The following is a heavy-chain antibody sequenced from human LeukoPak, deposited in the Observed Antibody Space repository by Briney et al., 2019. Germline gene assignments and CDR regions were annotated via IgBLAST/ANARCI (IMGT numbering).Heavy chain of an antibody. CDR2: ISSSSSYI. CDR3: ARGDSTSPYYYYMDV. CDR1: GFTFSDYY. J-gene: IGHJ6*03. D-gene: IGHD2-2*01. V-gene: IGHV3-11*05. Sequence: GGSLRLSCAASGFTFSDYYMGWIRQAPGKGLEWVSSISSSSSYIYYADSVKGRFTISRDNAKNSLYLQMNSLRAEDTAVYYCARGDSTSPYYYYMDVWGKGTTVTVSS.